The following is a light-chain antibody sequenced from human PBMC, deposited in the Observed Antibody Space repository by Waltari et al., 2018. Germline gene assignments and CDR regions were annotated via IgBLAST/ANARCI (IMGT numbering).Light chain of an antibody. V-gene: IGKV3-15*01. CDR3: QQYNDWPPWT. Sequence: ETVMTQSPATLSVSPGERATLSCRTSQTISSNLAWYQQKPGQAPRLLIYGASIRATGIPARFSGSGFGTEFTLTISSLHSEDFAVYYCQQYNDWPPWTFGQGTKVEIK. CDR1: QTISSN. CDR2: GAS. J-gene: IGKJ1*01.